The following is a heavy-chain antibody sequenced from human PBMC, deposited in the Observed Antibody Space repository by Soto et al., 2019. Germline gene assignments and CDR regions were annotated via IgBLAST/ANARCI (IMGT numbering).Heavy chain of an antibody. V-gene: IGHV3-23*01. CDR3: AKDRQPDGIWTFDY. CDR1: GFTLSTYT. J-gene: IGHJ4*02. Sequence: GGSLRLSCAASGFTLSTYTVNWVRQAPGKGLEWVSGIILNVETYYIGSVKGLFTISRDNSKNIVYLQIDSLRADDTALYYCAKDRQPDGIWTFDYWGQGTLVTVSS. D-gene: IGHD3-9*01. CDR2: IILNVET.